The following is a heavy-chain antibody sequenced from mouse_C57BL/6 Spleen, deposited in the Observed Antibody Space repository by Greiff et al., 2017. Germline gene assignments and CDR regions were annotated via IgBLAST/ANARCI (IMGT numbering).Heavy chain of an antibody. CDR3: ARLELTGTDAMDY. CDR1: GFTFSDYY. J-gene: IGHJ4*01. D-gene: IGHD4-1*01. Sequence: DVKLVESGGGLVQPGGSLKLSCAASGFTFSDYYMYWVRQTPEKRLEWVAYISNGGGSTYYPDTVKGRFTISRDNAKNTLYLQMSRLKSEDTAMYYCARLELTGTDAMDYWGQGTSVTVSS. CDR2: ISNGGGST. V-gene: IGHV5-12*01.